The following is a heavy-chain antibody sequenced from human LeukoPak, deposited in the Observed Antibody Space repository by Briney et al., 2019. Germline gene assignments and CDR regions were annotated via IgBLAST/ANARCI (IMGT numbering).Heavy chain of an antibody. V-gene: IGHV4-59*01. CDR2: IYYSGST. Sequence: PSGTLSLTCTVSGGSISSYYWRWIRQPPGKGLEWIGYIYYSGSTNYNPSLKSRVTISVDTSKNQFSLKLSSVTAADTAVYYCAREGSSWYPNWFDPWGQGTLVTVSS. J-gene: IGHJ5*02. CDR1: GGSISSYY. CDR3: AREGSSWYPNWFDP. D-gene: IGHD6-13*01.